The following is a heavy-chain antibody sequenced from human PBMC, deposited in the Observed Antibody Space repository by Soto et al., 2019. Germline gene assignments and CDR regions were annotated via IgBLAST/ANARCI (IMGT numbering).Heavy chain of an antibody. CDR2: INAGNGNT. D-gene: IGHD2-15*01. CDR1: GYTFTSYA. Sequence: QVQLVQSGAEVKKPGASVKVSCKASGYTFTSYAMHWVRQAPGQRLEWMGWINAGNGNTKYSQKFQGRVTITRDTSASTAYMELRSLRSEDTAVYYCARDEGDCSGGSCYSIDYWGQGTLVTVSS. J-gene: IGHJ4*02. V-gene: IGHV1-3*01. CDR3: ARDEGDCSGGSCYSIDY.